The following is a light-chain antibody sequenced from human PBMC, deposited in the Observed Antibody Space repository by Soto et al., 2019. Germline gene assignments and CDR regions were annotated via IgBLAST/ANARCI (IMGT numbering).Light chain of an antibody. CDR3: SSYTTSTTVV. Sequence: QSVLTQPASVFGSPGQSITFSCTGTSSDVGGYNFVSWYQQLPGKAPKLMIYEVSSRPSGVSNRFSGSKSGNTASLTISGLQPEDEADYYCSSYTTSTTVVFGTGTKVTVL. J-gene: IGLJ1*01. CDR2: EVS. V-gene: IGLV2-14*03. CDR1: SSDVGGYNF.